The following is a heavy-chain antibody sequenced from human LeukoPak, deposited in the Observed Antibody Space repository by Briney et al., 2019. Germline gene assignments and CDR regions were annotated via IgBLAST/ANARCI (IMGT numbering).Heavy chain of an antibody. J-gene: IGHJ3*02. D-gene: IGHD3-10*01. CDR1: GYSISSGYY. Sequence: SETLSLTCAVSGYSISSGYYWGWIRQPPGKGREWIGSIYHSGSTYYNPSLKSRVTISVDTSKNQFSLKLSSVTAADTAVYYCARPAGYFGSDAFDIWGQGTMVTVSS. V-gene: IGHV4-38-2*01. CDR3: ARPAGYFGSDAFDI. CDR2: IYHSGST.